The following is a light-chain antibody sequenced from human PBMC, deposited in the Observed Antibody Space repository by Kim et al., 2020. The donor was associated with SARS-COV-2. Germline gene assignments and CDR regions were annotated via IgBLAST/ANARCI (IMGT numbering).Light chain of an antibody. Sequence: QSIGISCTGTSSDVGSYNLVSWYQQYAGKAPKLIIYEVTERPSGISDRFSGSKSGNTASLTISGLQAEDEAHYYCCSYAGSTTYVLFGGGTQLTVL. CDR1: SSDVGSYNL. CDR2: EVT. V-gene: IGLV2-23*02. CDR3: CSYAGSTTYVL. J-gene: IGLJ2*01.